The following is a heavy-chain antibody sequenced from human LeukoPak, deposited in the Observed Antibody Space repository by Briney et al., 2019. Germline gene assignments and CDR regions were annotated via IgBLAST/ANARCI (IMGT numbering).Heavy chain of an antibody. CDR2: IRSKPNSYAT. J-gene: IGHJ3*02. D-gene: IGHD3-10*01. Sequence: PGGSLRLSCSASGFTFSSYAMHWVRQASGRGLEWVGRIRSKPNSYATTYGASVKGRFTISRDDSKNTAYLQMNSLKTEDTAVYYCTRTVESDSGSYYDTLAFDIWGQGTMVTVSS. CDR3: TRTVESDSGSYYDTLAFDI. CDR1: GFTFSSYA. V-gene: IGHV3-73*01.